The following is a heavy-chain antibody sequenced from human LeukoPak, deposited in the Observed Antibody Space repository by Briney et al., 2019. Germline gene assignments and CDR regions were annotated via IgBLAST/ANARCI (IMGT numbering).Heavy chain of an antibody. Sequence: PSETLSLTCAVYGGSFSGYYWSWIRQPPGKGLEWIGEINHSGSTNYNPSLKSRVTISVDTSKNQFSLKLSSVTAADTAVYYCARRVATTPWYFDLWGRGTLVTVSS. V-gene: IGHV4-34*01. J-gene: IGHJ2*01. CDR2: INHSGST. CDR3: ARRVATTPWYFDL. D-gene: IGHD5-24*01. CDR1: GGSFSGYY.